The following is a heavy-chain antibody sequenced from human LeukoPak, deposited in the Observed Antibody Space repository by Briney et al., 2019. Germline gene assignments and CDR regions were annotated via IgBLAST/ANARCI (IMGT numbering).Heavy chain of an antibody. V-gene: IGHV3-66*01. D-gene: IGHD6-19*01. CDR3: AREGYSSGWYRN. J-gene: IGHJ4*02. Sequence: PGESLRLSCAASGFTVSSNYMSWVRQAPGKGLEWVSLIYSGGSTSYADSVKGRFTISRDNSKNTLYLQMNSLRAGDTAVYYCAREGYSSGWYRNWGQGTLVTVSS. CDR1: GFTVSSNY. CDR2: IYSGGST.